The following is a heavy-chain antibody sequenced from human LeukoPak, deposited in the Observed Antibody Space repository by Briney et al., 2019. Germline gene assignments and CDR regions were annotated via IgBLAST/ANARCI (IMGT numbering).Heavy chain of an antibody. D-gene: IGHD3-16*01. Sequence: ASVKVSCKASGYTFTSYYMHWVRQAPGQGLEWMGIINPSGGTTSYAQKFQGRVTMTRDTSTRTVYMELSSLRSEDTAVYYCARAAVYGGPWYYGMDVWGQGTTVTVSS. V-gene: IGHV1-46*01. CDR2: INPSGGTT. J-gene: IGHJ6*02. CDR3: ARAAVYGGPWYYGMDV. CDR1: GYTFTSYY.